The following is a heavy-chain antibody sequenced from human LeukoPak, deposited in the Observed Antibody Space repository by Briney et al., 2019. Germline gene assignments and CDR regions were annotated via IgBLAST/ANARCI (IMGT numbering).Heavy chain of an antibody. Sequence: SETLSLTCAVYGGSFSGYYWSWIRQPPGKGLEWIGEINHSGSTNYNPSLKSRVTISVDTSKNQFSLKLSSVTAADTAVYYCARGLVGLLVAEGAFDIWGQGTMVTVSS. CDR2: INHSGST. J-gene: IGHJ3*02. V-gene: IGHV4-34*01. CDR3: ARGLVGLLVAEGAFDI. CDR1: GGSFSGYY. D-gene: IGHD6-6*01.